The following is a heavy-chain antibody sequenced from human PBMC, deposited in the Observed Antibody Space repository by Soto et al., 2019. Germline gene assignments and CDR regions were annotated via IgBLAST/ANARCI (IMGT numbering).Heavy chain of an antibody. D-gene: IGHD3-22*01. V-gene: IGHV3-21*01. CDR1: GFTFSSYN. Sequence: EVQLVESGGGLVKPGGSLRLSCAASGFTFSSYNMNWVRQAPGKGLEWVSSISSRSSYRYYADSVKGRFTISRDNAKNSLSLQMNSLRAEDTAMYYCATAYYDSNGYDFDYWGQGTLVTVAS. CDR3: ATAYYDSNGYDFDY. J-gene: IGHJ4*02. CDR2: ISSRSSYR.